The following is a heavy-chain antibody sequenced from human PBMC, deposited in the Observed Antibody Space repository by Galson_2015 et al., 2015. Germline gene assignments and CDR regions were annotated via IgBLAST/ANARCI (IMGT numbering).Heavy chain of an antibody. D-gene: IGHD2-15*01. Sequence: ALRISCEASGFSFSSYAISWVRQAPGKGLEWVSVISYSSSRTYYADSVKGRFTISRDNSKNTLYLQMNRLRAEDTAIYYCAKGSGYCGGGGCLSLFDPWGQGALVIVFS. V-gene: IGHV3-23*01. CDR2: ISYSSSRT. CDR1: GFSFSSYA. J-gene: IGHJ5*02. CDR3: AKGSGYCGGGGCLSLFDP.